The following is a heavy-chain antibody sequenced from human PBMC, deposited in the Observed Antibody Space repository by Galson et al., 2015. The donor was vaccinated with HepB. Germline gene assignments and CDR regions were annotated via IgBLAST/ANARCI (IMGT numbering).Heavy chain of an antibody. Sequence: SLRLSCAASGFTFSSYSMNWVRQAPGKGLEWVSSISSSSSYIYYAASVKGRFTISRDNAKNSLYLQMNSLSAEDTAVYYCAREEGYYGSGSYPDAFDIWGQGTMVTVSS. CDR2: ISSSSSYI. J-gene: IGHJ3*02. CDR1: GFTFSSYS. CDR3: AREEGYYGSGSYPDAFDI. D-gene: IGHD3-10*01. V-gene: IGHV3-21*01.